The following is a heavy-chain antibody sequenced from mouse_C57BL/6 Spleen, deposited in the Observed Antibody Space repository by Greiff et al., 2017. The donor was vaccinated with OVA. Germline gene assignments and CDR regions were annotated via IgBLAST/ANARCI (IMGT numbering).Heavy chain of an antibody. CDR2: INPSNGGT. D-gene: IGHD2-5*01. J-gene: IGHJ3*01. CDR1: GYTFTSYW. CDR3: ASYYSNYFFAY. V-gene: IGHV1-53*01. Sequence: QVQLQQPGPELVKPGASGTRSFNTSGYTFTSYWMHWVKQRPGQGLEWIGNINPSNGGTNYNEKFKSKATLTVDKSSSTAYMQLSSLTSEDSAVYYCASYYSNYFFAYWGQGTLVTVSA.